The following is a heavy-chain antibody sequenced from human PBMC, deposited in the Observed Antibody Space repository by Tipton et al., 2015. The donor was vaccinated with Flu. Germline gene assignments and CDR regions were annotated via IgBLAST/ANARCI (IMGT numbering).Heavy chain of an antibody. Sequence: TLSLTCAVYGGTFSGYYWTWIRQPPGKRLEWIGEINDSGSANYNPSLKSQVTMSVDTSKNQFSLKLTSVTAADTAVYYCARVSPRRITSIMVVMLPEGYFDYWGQGTQVIVSS. D-gene: IGHD3-22*01. CDR1: GGTFSGYY. V-gene: IGHV4-34*01. J-gene: IGHJ4*02. CDR3: ARVSPRRITSIMVVMLPEGYFDY. CDR2: INDSGSA.